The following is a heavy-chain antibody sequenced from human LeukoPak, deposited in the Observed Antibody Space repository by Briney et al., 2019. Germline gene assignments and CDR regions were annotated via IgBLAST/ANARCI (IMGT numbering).Heavy chain of an antibody. CDR1: GFTFSSYT. V-gene: IGHV3-23*01. Sequence: GGSLRLSCATSGFTFSSYTMTWVRQAPGKGLEYVSGIGTSAGSTIYADSVKGRFTISRDNSKNTVYLQMDSLRVEDTAVYYCAKDPNWGRGYWGQGTLVTVSS. J-gene: IGHJ4*02. CDR2: IGTSAGST. D-gene: IGHD7-27*01. CDR3: AKDPNWGRGY.